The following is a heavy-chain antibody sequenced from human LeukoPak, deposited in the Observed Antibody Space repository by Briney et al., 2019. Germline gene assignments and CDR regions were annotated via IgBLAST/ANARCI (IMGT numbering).Heavy chain of an antibody. V-gene: IGHV3-11*01. Sequence: GGSLRLSCAASGFTFSDYYMSWIRQAPGKGLEWVSYISSSGSTIYYADSVKGRFTISRDNAKNSLYLQMNSLRAEDTAVYYCARSNYYDSSGYDAFDIWGQGTMVTVSS. CDR1: GFTFSDYY. J-gene: IGHJ3*02. CDR3: ARSNYYDSSGYDAFDI. CDR2: ISSSGSTI. D-gene: IGHD3-22*01.